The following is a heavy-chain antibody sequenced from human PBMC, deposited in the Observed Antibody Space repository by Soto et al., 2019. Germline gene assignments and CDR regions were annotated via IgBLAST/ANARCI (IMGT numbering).Heavy chain of an antibody. CDR3: ALRSMAVVPEY. CDR2: LYYGRSA. J-gene: IGHJ4*02. V-gene: IGHV4-59*01. Sequence: QVQLQESGPGLVKPSETLSLTCAVSGDSISSYYCMWNRQPPGKGLESIGYLYYGRSAYYNPSLNSRVTLSVDTSTNQCSLTLSSMTAADTAVYYCALRSMAVVPEYWGQGTLVTVSS. D-gene: IGHD3-22*01. CDR1: GDSISSYY.